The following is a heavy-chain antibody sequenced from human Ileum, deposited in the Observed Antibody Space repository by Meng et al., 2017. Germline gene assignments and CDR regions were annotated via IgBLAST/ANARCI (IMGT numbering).Heavy chain of an antibody. D-gene: IGHD1-14*01. CDR1: GVSVKSGFYY. CDR2: FHHSGSA. Sequence: QVHLWQSGQGLVRPSETLSLTCTVSGVSVKSGFYYWNWVRQPPGKGLEFIGSFHHSGSAHYNASLEGRVTMSLATSKTQFSLRLTSVTAADSALYYCTGGPDSAKSGYWGQGTLVTVSS. CDR3: TGGPDSAKSGY. J-gene: IGHJ4*02. V-gene: IGHV4-61*01.